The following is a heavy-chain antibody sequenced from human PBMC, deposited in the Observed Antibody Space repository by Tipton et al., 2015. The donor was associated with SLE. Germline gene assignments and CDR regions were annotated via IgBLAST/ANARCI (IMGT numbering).Heavy chain of an antibody. Sequence: SLRLSCAASGFSFSTTEMNWLRQAPGKGLEWLSVISYSGTTINNADSVEGRITISRDNAKNSLFLQMNSLRVEDTAIYYCARQLRHNHGAYSMDIGGKGTTVT. J-gene: IGHJ6*03. D-gene: IGHD2-2*01. CDR1: GFSFSTTE. V-gene: IGHV3-48*03. CDR3: ARQLRHNHGAYSMDI. CDR2: ISYSGTTI.